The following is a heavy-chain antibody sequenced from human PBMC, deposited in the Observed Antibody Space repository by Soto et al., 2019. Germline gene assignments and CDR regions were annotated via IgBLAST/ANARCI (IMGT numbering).Heavy chain of an antibody. CDR3: ARRDYYGSGSKHRRPANWFDP. CDR2: IIPIFGTA. D-gene: IGHD3-10*01. J-gene: IGHJ5*02. CDR1: GGTFSSYA. V-gene: IGHV1-69*01. Sequence: VQLVQSGAEVKQPGSSVKVSCKASGGTFSSYAISWVRQAPGQGLEWMGGIIPIFGTANYAQKFQGRVTITADESTSTAYMELSSLRSEDTAVYYCARRDYYGSGSKHRRPANWFDPWGQGTLVTVSS.